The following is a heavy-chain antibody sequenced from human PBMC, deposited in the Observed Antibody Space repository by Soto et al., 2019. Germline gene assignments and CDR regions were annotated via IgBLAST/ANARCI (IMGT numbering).Heavy chain of an antibody. CDR2: FDPEDGET. CDR1: GYTLTELS. CDR3: ATSPVIAARINSYYYYGMDV. J-gene: IGHJ6*02. D-gene: IGHD6-6*01. Sequence: ASLKVSCKVSGYTLTELSMHWVRQAPGKGLEWMGGFDPEDGETIYAQKFQGRVTMTEDTSTDTAYMELSSLRSEDTAVYYCATSPVIAARINSYYYYGMDVWGQGTTVTVSS. V-gene: IGHV1-24*01.